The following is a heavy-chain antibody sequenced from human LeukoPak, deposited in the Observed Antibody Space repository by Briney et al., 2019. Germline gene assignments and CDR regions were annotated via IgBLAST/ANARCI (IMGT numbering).Heavy chain of an antibody. CDR1: GFTLSSYA. CDR2: ISYDGSNK. Sequence: PGGSLRLSCAASGFTLSSYAMHWVRQAPGKGLEGGAVISYDGSNKDYADSVKGRFTISRDNSKNTLNLQMNSLRSKDTCVYYCGGVPRPFGDPPLYFDLWGQGTLVPLLS. CDR3: GGVPRPFGDPPLYFDL. J-gene: IGHJ4*02. V-gene: IGHV3-30-3*01. D-gene: IGHD4-17*01.